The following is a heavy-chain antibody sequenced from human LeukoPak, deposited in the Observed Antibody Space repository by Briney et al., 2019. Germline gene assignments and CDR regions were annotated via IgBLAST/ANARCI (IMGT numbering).Heavy chain of an antibody. Sequence: TSETLSLTCTVSGGAISSYYWSWIRQPPGQGLEWIAYMYYSGSTNFKPSLQSRVTISVDTSKNQFSLELTSVTAADTAVYYCAYNRNRIIDTFDIWGQGTMVTVSS. CDR1: GGAISSYY. V-gene: IGHV4-59*08. J-gene: IGHJ3*02. CDR3: AYNRNRIIDTFDI. CDR2: MYYSGST. D-gene: IGHD1-14*01.